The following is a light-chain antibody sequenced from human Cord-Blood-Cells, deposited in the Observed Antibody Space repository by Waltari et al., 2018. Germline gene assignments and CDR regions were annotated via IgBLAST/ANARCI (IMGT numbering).Light chain of an antibody. CDR2: EVS. J-gene: IGLJ2*01. CDR3: SSYAGSNNLV. Sequence: QSALTQPPSASGSPGQSVTIPCTGTNSDVGGYNYVSWYPQHPGKAPKLMIYEVSKRPSGVPDRFSGSKSGNTASLTVSGLQAEDEADYYCSSYAGSNNLVFGGGTKLTVL. CDR1: NSDVGGYNY. V-gene: IGLV2-8*01.